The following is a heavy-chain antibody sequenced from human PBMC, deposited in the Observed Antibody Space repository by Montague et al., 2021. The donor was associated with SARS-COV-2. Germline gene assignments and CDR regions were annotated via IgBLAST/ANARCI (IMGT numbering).Heavy chain of an antibody. CDR1: GFSVSSSY. CDR3: AKGGAQGSRSFDY. J-gene: IGHJ4*02. D-gene: IGHD1-26*01. V-gene: IGHV3-53*01. CDR2: IGSGGGT. Sequence: SLSLSWAASGFSVSSSYLNWVRQAPGKGLEWVSFIGSGGGTYYADSVKGRFTISGDTSRNTLYLQMNSLRAEDTAVYYCAKGGAQGSRSFDYWGQGTLVTVSS.